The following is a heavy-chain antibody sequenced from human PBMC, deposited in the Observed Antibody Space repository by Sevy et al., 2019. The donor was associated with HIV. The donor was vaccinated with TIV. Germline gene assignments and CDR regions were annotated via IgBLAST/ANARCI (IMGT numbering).Heavy chain of an antibody. D-gene: IGHD3-16*01. CDR1: GYNFTSYW. J-gene: IGHJ3*02. CDR2: IYPGDSET. CDR3: ARRPGWSYAFSGAFDI. Sequence: GESLKISCKGSGYNFTSYWIGWVRQMPGKGLEWVGIIYPGDSETRYSPPFQGQFTLSADKSISTAYLQWSSLKAADTAMYYCARRPGWSYAFSGAFDIWGQGTMVTVSS. V-gene: IGHV5-51*01.